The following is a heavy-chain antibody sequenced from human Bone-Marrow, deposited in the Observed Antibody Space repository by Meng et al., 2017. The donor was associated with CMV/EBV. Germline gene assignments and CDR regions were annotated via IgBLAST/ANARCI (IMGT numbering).Heavy chain of an antibody. J-gene: IGHJ6*02. CDR2: IYYSGST. V-gene: IGHV4-39*07. Sequence: SETLSLTCTVSGGSISSSSYYWGWIRQPPGKGLEWIGSIYYSGSTYYNQSLKSRVTISVDTSKNQFSLKLSSVTAADTPVYYCASLLRPEGPWYYYYYGMDVWGQGTTVTVSS. CDR1: GGSISSSSYY. D-gene: IGHD3-3*01. CDR3: ASLLRPEGPWYYYYYGMDV.